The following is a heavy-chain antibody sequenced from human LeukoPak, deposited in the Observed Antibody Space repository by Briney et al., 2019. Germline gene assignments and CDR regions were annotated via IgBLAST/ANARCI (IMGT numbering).Heavy chain of an antibody. Sequence: SETLSLTCAVSGYSISSGYYWGWIRQPPGKGLEWIGSIYHSGSTYYNPSLKSRVIISVDTSKNQFSLKLSSGTAEDTAVYYCARHEGSYGAFDYWGQGTLVTVSS. CDR2: IYHSGST. CDR3: ARHEGSYGAFDY. D-gene: IGHD4/OR15-4a*01. J-gene: IGHJ4*02. CDR1: GYSISSGYY. V-gene: IGHV4-38-2*01.